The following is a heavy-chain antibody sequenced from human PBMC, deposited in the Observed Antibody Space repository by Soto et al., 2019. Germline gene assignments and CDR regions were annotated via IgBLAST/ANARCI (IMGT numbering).Heavy chain of an antibody. J-gene: IGHJ6*02. CDR3: AKGESNGMDV. CDR2: ISGSGRRT. Sequence: GGSLRLSCAASGSTFSSYAMSWVRQAPGKGLEGVAAISGSGRRTYYADSLKGRFTISRDNSKNTLYLQMNSLRAEDTTVYYCAKGESNGMDVWGQGTTATVSS. V-gene: IGHV3-23*01. CDR1: GSTFSSYA. D-gene: IGHD3-10*01.